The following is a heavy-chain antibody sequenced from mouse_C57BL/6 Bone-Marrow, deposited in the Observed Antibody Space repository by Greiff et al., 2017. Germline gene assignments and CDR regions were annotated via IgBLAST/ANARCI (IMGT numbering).Heavy chain of an antibody. CDR1: GFTFSSYG. D-gene: IGHD5-1*01. Sequence: EVQLVESGGDLVKPGGSLKLSCAASGFTFSSYGMSWVRQTPDKRLEWVATISSGGSYTYYPDSVKGRFTISRDNAKNTLYLQMSNLKTEDTAMYYCARHNLYYAMEYWGKGPSDTVPT. CDR3: ARHNLYYAMEY. J-gene: IGHJ4*01. V-gene: IGHV5-6*01. CDR2: ISSGGSYT.